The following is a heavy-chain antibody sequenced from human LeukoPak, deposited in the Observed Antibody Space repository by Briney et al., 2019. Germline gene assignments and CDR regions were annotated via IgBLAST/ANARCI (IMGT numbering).Heavy chain of an antibody. CDR2: MNPNSGGP. J-gene: IGHJ5*02. CDR3: ARDVSAGGTTWFDP. CDR1: GYTFTGYY. V-gene: IGHV1-2*02. Sequence: GASVKVSCKASGYTFTGYYIHWVRQAPGQGLEWMGWMNPNSGGPNYAQKFQSRVTMTRNTSISTASMETSRLRSDDTAVYYCARDVSAGGTTWFDPSGQGTLVTVSS. D-gene: IGHD1-1*01.